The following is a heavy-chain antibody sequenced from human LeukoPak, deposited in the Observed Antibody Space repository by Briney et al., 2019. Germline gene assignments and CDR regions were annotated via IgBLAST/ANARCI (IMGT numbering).Heavy chain of an antibody. CDR3: ARARKITGTTGAFDI. J-gene: IGHJ3*02. Sequence: SETLSLTCTVSGGSISSYYWSWIRQPPGKGLEWIGYIYYSGSTNYNPSLKSRVTISVDTSKNQFSLKLSSVTAEDTAVYYCARARKITGTTGAFDIWGQGTMVTVSS. D-gene: IGHD1-20*01. V-gene: IGHV4-59*12. CDR1: GGSISSYY. CDR2: IYYSGST.